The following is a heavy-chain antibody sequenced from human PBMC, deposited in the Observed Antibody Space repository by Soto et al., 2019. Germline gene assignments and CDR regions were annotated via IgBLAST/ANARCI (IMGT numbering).Heavy chain of an antibody. D-gene: IGHD3-10*01. CDR1: GGTFSSYA. V-gene: IGHV1-69*13. CDR2: IIPIFGTA. J-gene: IGHJ3*02. CDR3: AVTNGDHDAFDI. Sequence: SVKVSCKASGGTFSSYAISWVRQAPGQGLEWMGGIIPIFGTANYAQKFQGRVTITADESASTAYMELSSLRSEDTAVYYCAVTNGDHDAFDIWGQGTMVTVSS.